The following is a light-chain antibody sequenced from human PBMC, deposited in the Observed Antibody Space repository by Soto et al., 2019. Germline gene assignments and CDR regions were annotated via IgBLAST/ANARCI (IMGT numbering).Light chain of an antibody. CDR2: ATS. Sequence: TVMTQSPATLSVSPGEKITLSCRASQSVSRNLAWYQQKPGQIPRLLIYATSTRATGIPARFSASGSGTEFTLTISSRQSEDSSVYYYLQYNDSPLTFGGGTKVEIE. V-gene: IGKV3-15*01. J-gene: IGKJ4*01. CDR1: QSVSRN. CDR3: LQYNDSPLT.